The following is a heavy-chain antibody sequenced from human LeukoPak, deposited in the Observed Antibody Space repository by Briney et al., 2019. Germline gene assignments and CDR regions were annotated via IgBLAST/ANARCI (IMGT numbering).Heavy chain of an antibody. V-gene: IGHV3-23*01. J-gene: IGHJ4*02. CDR2: IGGSGGST. CDR3: AKVETAAAATLRGFDY. Sequence: QPGGSLRLSCAASGFTFSNYAMSWVRQAPGKGLEWVSSIGGSGGSTYYADSVKGRFTISRDNSKNTLYLQMNSLRAEDTAVYYCAKVETAAAATLRGFDYWGQGTLVTVSS. D-gene: IGHD6-13*01. CDR1: GFTFSNYA.